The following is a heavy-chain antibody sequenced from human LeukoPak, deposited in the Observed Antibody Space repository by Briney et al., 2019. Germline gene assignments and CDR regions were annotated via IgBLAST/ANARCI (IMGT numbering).Heavy chain of an antibody. CDR3: ARNGPGGYYFDF. V-gene: IGHV3-66*01. D-gene: IGHD2-8*02. CDR2: IYAGGYT. J-gene: IGHJ4*02. Sequence: GGSLRLSCAASGFTVSNNYMSWVRQAPGKGLEWVSIIYAGGYTYYADSVKDRFTISKDNSKNTLYLQMNSLTAEDTVVYYCARNGPGGYYFDFWGQGTLVTVSS. CDR1: GFTVSNNY.